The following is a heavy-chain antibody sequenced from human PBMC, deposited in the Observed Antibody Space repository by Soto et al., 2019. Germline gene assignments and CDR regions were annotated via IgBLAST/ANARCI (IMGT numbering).Heavy chain of an antibody. D-gene: IGHD1-26*01. CDR3: AKDRGSYYSDLVY. Sequence: SLRLSCAASGFTFISYGMHWVLQSPGKGLEWVAVISYDGSNKYYADSVKGRFTISRDNSKNTLYLQMNSLRAEDTAVYYCAKDRGSYYSDLVYWGQGTLVT. CDR2: ISYDGSNK. J-gene: IGHJ4*02. CDR1: GFTFISYG. V-gene: IGHV3-30*18.